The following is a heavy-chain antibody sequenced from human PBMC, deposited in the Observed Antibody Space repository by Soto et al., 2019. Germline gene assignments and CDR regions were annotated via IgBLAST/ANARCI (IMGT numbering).Heavy chain of an antibody. D-gene: IGHD4-17*01. Sequence: GGSLRLSCAASGFTFSSYGMHWVRPAPGKGLEWVAVIWYDGSNKYYADSVKGRFTISRDNSKNTLYLQMNSLRAEDTAVYYCARVPTTVWFGAFDIWGQGTMVTVSS. V-gene: IGHV3-33*01. CDR1: GFTFSSYG. CDR3: ARVPTTVWFGAFDI. J-gene: IGHJ3*02. CDR2: IWYDGSNK.